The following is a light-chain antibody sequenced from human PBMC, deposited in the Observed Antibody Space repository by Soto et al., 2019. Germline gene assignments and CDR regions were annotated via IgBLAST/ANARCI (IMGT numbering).Light chain of an antibody. Sequence: EIVMTQSPATLSVSPGERATLSCRASQPVNNNLAWYQQKPGQAPRLLIYGVSTRATGISARFSGGGSVTEFTLTISSLQSEDFAVYYCQQYEKWPPSITFGQGTRLEIK. J-gene: IGKJ5*01. CDR2: GVS. V-gene: IGKV3-15*01. CDR1: QPVNNN. CDR3: QQYEKWPPSIT.